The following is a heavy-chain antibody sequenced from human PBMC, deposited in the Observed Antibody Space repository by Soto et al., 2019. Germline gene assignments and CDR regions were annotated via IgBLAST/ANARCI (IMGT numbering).Heavy chain of an antibody. CDR1: GFTFSSYS. V-gene: IGHV3-48*01. J-gene: IGHJ6*02. Sequence: GGSLRLSCAASGFTFSSYSMNWVRQAPGKGLEWVSYISSSSSTIYYADSVKGRFTISRDNTKNSLYLQMNSLRAEDTAVYYCARADSGYAHGYYYYGMDVWGQGTTVTVSS. CDR3: ARADSGYAHGYYYYGMDV. CDR2: ISSSSSTI. D-gene: IGHD5-12*01.